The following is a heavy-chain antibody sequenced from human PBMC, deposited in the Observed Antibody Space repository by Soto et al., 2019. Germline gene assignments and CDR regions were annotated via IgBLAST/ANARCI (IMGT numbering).Heavy chain of an antibody. Sequence: QITLMESGPTLVKPTETLTLTCTFSGFALTTRGVGVGWIRQPPGKALEWLAVIYWDDDKRYSPSLKTRLVLAKDTPKNQVLLTMTNMDSVDTATYFCAHIVITFGGVVADDAFDVWGQRTMVTVSS. V-gene: IGHV2-5*02. J-gene: IGHJ3*01. D-gene: IGHD3-16*02. CDR2: IYWDDDK. CDR1: GFALTTRGVG. CDR3: AHIVITFGGVVADDAFDV.